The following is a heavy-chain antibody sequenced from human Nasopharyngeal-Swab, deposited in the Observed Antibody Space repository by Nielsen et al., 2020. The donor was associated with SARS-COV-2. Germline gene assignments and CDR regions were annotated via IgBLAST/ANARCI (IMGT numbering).Heavy chain of an antibody. CDR3: AKGIAAAGSRCLDY. Sequence: GGSLRLSCAASGFTFDDYAMHWVRQAPGKGPECVSGISWNSVSIGYADSVKGRFTISRDNAKNSLYLQMNSLRAEDTALYYCAKGIAAAGSRCLDYWGQGTLVTVSS. V-gene: IGHV3-9*01. D-gene: IGHD6-13*01. CDR1: GFTFDDYA. CDR2: ISWNSVSI. J-gene: IGHJ4*02.